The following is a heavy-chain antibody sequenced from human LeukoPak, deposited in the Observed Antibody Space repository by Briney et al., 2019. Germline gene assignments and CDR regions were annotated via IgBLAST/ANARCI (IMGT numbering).Heavy chain of an antibody. Sequence: GASVKVSCKASGGTFSNYTISWVRQAPGQGLEWMGGIIPIFGTANYAQKFQGRVTITADESTSTAYMELSSLRSEDTAVYYCARSLLRLEDYWGQGTLVTVSS. D-gene: IGHD3-22*01. CDR1: GGTFSNYT. CDR3: ARSLLRLEDY. V-gene: IGHV1-69*13. J-gene: IGHJ4*02. CDR2: IIPIFGTA.